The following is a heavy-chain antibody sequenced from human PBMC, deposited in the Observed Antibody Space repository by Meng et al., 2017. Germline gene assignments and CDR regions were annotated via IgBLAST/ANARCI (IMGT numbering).Heavy chain of an antibody. V-gene: IGHV3-11*01. CDR1: GDSVTVGSHY. D-gene: IGHD2-15*01. J-gene: IGHJ2*01. CDR2: ISSSGSTI. Sequence: QGRLQESGPGLVRPSETLSLPCPVSGDSVTVGSHYWSWIRQAPGKGLEWVSYISSSGSTIYYADSVKGRFTISRDNAKNSLYLQMNSLRAEDTAVYYCARASVGVYFDLWGRGTLVTVSS. CDR3: ARASVGVYFDL.